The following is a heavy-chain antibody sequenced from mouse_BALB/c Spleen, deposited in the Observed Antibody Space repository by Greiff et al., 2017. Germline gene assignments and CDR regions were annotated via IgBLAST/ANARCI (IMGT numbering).Heavy chain of an antibody. CDR1: GFTFSSYA. CDR2: ISSGGST. V-gene: IGHV5-6-5*01. J-gene: IGHJ4*01. CDR3: ARDSYDYYAMDY. Sequence: EVQVVESGGGLVKPGGSLKLSCAASGFTFSSYAMSWVRQTPEKRLEWVASISSGGSTYYPDSVKGRFTISRDNAWNILYLQMSSLRSEDTAMYYCARDSYDYYAMDYWGQGTSVTVSS.